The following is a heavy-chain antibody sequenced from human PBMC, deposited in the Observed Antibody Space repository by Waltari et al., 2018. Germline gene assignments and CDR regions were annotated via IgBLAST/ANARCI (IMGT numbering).Heavy chain of an antibody. CDR3: AREAVATYYFDD. CDR1: GGSISSGDYY. Sequence: QVQLQESGPGLVKPSQTLSLTCTVSGGSISSGDYYWSWIRQPPGTGLEWIGYIYYSRSTSYNPSLKSLVTISVDTSKNQFSLKLSSVTAADTAVYYWAREAVATYYFDDWGQGTLVTVSS. D-gene: IGHD5-12*01. V-gene: IGHV4-30-4*08. J-gene: IGHJ4*02. CDR2: IYYSRST.